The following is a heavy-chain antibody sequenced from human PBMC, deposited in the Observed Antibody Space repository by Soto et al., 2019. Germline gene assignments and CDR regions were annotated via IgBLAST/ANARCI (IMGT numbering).Heavy chain of an antibody. V-gene: IGHV3-30*18. Sequence: GGSLRLSCAASGFTFSSYGMHWVRQAPGKGLEWVAVISYDGSNKYYADSVKGRFTISRDNSKNTLYLQMNSLRAEDTAVYYCAKDSEYAPKIYYYYGMDVWSQGTTVTVSS. CDR1: GFTFSSYG. J-gene: IGHJ6*02. CDR2: ISYDGSNK. CDR3: AKDSEYAPKIYYYYGMDV. D-gene: IGHD2-8*01.